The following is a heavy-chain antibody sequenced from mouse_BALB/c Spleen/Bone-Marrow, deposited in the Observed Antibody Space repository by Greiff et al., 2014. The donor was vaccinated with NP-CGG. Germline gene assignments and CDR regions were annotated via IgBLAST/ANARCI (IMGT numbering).Heavy chain of an antibody. V-gene: IGHV14-3*02. D-gene: IGHD2-14*01. Sequence: EVKLMESGAELVKPGASVKLSCTASGFNIKDTYMHWVKQRPEQGLEWIGRVDPANGNTKYDPKFQGKATITADTSSNTAYLQLSSLTSEDTAVYYCARYRLGTYSDYWLQPSTLTVSS. CDR2: VDPANGNT. CDR3: ARYRLGTYSDY. J-gene: IGHJ2*01. CDR1: GFNIKDTY.